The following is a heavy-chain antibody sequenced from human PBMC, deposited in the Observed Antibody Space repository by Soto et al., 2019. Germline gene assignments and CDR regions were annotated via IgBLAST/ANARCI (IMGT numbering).Heavy chain of an antibody. CDR1: GDSISRSNSY. J-gene: IGHJ4*02. Sequence: QLQLQESGPGLVKPSETLSLTCTVSGDSISRSNSYWGWIRQSPGKGLEWIGSISYSGSTYYNPSLKSRVTLSFATSKNQLSLQLSSVTAADTALYYCARLLRSGFSSGSPPGAVDNWGQGKMVTVSS. D-gene: IGHD5-18*01. CDR3: ARLLRSGFSSGSPPGAVDN. CDR2: ISYSGST. V-gene: IGHV4-39*01.